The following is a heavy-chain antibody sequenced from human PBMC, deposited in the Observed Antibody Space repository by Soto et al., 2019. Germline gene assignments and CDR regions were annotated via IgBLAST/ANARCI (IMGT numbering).Heavy chain of an antibody. D-gene: IGHD3-3*01. V-gene: IGHV1-24*01. Sequence: ASVKVSCKASGGTFSSYTISWVRQAPGKGLEWMGGFDPEDGETIYAQKFQGRVTMTEDTSTDTAYMELSSLRSEDTAVYYCATVRYDFWSGYLDAFDIWGQGTMVTVSS. CDR1: GGTFSSYT. CDR3: ATVRYDFWSGYLDAFDI. J-gene: IGHJ3*02. CDR2: FDPEDGET.